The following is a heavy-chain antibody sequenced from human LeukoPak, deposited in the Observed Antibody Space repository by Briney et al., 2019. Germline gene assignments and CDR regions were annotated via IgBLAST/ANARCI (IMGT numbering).Heavy chain of an antibody. D-gene: IGHD2-2*01. V-gene: IGHV3-11*06. CDR1: GFTFSDYY. J-gene: IGHJ4*02. CDR2: ISSSSSYT. CDR3: AREGLAASADY. Sequence: GGSLTLYCAASGFTFSDYYMSWIRQAPGKGLEWVSYISSSSSYTNYADSVKGRFTISRDNAKNSLYLQMNSLTDEDTAVYYCAREGLAASADYWGQGTLVTVSS.